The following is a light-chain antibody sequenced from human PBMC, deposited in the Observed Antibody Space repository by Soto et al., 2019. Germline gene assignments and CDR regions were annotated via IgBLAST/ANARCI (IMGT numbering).Light chain of an antibody. CDR1: GSNIGSNA. CDR2: TNS. J-gene: IGLJ6*01. V-gene: IGLV1-44*01. Sequence: QSVLTQPPSASGTPGQRITISCSGSGSNIGSNAVTWYQQLPRTAPRLLIYTNSQRPSGVPERFFGSKSGTSASLAITGLHSGDEADYYCATWDDGLNGYVFGTGTQLTVL. CDR3: ATWDDGLNGYV.